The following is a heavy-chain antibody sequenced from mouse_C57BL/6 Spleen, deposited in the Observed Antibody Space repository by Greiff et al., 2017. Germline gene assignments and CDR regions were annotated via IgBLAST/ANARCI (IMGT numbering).Heavy chain of an antibody. CDR1: GYTFTSYW. J-gene: IGHJ2*01. Sequence: QVQLQQPGAELVKPGASVKLSCKASGYTFTSYWMQWVKQRPGQGLEWIGEIDPSDSYTNYNQKFKGKATLTVDTSSSTAYMQRSSLTSEDSAVYYCAREAFDYWGQGTTLTVSS. CDR3: AREAFDY. CDR2: IDPSDSYT. V-gene: IGHV1-50*01.